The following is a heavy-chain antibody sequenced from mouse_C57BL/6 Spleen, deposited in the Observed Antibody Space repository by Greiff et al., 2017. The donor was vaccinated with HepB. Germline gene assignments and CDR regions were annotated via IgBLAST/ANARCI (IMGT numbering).Heavy chain of an antibody. CDR1: GFTFSDYG. CDR2: ISSGSSTI. V-gene: IGHV5-17*01. J-gene: IGHJ2*01. D-gene: IGHD1-1*01. CDR3: AIYYGLYFDY. Sequence: EVKLMESGGGLVKPGGSLKLSCAASGFTFSDYGMHWVRQAPEKGLEWVAYISSGSSTIYYADTVKGRFTISRDNAKNTLFLQMTSLRSEDTAMYYCAIYYGLYFDYWGQGTTLTVSS.